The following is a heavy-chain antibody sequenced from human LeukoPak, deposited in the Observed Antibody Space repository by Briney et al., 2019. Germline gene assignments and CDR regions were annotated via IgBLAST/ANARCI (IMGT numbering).Heavy chain of an antibody. CDR3: AREGIRELLGRWFDP. CDR2: IDYSGST. CDR1: GGSISSYY. V-gene: IGHV4-59*01. D-gene: IGHD1-26*01. Sequence: SETLSLTCTVSGGSISSYYWSWIRQPPGKGLEWIGYIDYSGSTNYNPSLKSRVTISVDTSKNQFSLKLSSVTAADTAVYYCAREGIRELLGRWFDPWGQGTLVTVSS. J-gene: IGHJ5*02.